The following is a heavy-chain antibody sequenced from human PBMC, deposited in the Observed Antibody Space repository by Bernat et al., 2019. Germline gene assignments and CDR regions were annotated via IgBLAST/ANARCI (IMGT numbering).Heavy chain of an antibody. CDR1: GGSISSSSYY. CDR2: IYYSGST. CDR3: ARAGAFPYFDY. V-gene: IGHV4-39*01. J-gene: IGHJ4*02. D-gene: IGHD2-21*01. Sequence: QQLQVSGPGLVKPSETLSLTCTVSGGSISSSSYYWGWIRQPPGKGLEWIGSIYYSGSTYYNPSLKSRVTISVDTSKNQFSLKLSSVTAADTAVYYCARAGAFPYFDYWGQGTLVTVSS.